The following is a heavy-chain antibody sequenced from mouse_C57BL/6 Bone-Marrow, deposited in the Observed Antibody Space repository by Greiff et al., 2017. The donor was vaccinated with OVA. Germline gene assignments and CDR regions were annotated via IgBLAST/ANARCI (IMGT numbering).Heavy chain of an antibody. V-gene: IGHV6-6*01. D-gene: IGHD2-3*01. CDR3: TGGDGYPAWFAY. Sequence: EVMLVESGGGLVQPGGSMKLSCAASGFTFSDAWMDWVRQSPEKGLEWVAEIRNKANNHATYYAESVKGRFTISRDDSKSSVYLQMNSLRAEDTGIYYCTGGDGYPAWFAYWGQGTLVTVSA. CDR1: GFTFSDAW. J-gene: IGHJ3*01. CDR2: IRNKANNHAT.